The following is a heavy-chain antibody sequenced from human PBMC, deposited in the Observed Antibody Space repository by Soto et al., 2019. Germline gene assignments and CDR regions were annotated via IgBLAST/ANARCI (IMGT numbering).Heavy chain of an antibody. CDR3: ASGASRWYPYFVDS. D-gene: IGHD6-13*01. J-gene: IGHJ4*02. V-gene: IGHV1-69*01. Sequence: QAQVVQSGAEVRKPGSSVKLSCKASEGTFNSYAIAWVRQSPGQGLEWMGGIIPYYNTLNYAQKFQDRVTITAADSTNTVYMELSSLRSDDTAVYFWASGASRWYPYFVDSWAQGTVVTVSS. CDR2: IIPYYNTL. CDR1: EGTFNSYA.